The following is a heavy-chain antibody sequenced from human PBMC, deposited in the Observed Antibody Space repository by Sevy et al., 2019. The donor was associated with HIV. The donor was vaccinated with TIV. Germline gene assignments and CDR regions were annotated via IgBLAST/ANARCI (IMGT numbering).Heavy chain of an antibody. J-gene: IGHJ3*01. Sequence: GGSLRLSCAASGFTFSSYAMHWVRQAPGKGLEWVAVISYDGSKKYYADSVKGRFTISRDNSKSPLYLQMNSLRGEDKVVFYCARVPSSANYYDGSGDGADAFDFCGQGTMVTVSS. V-gene: IGHV3-30-3*01. CDR2: ISYDGSKK. CDR1: GFTFSSYA. D-gene: IGHD3-22*01. CDR3: ARVPSSANYYDGSGDGADAFDF.